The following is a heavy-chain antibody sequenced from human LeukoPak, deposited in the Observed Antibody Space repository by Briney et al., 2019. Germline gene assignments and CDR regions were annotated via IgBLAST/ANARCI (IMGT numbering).Heavy chain of an antibody. CDR1: GGSISSYY. D-gene: IGHD3-10*01. CDR2: IYYSGST. CDR3: ARASVWFGELQY. J-gene: IGHJ4*02. Sequence: SETLSLTCTVSGGSISSYYWSWIRQPPGKGLEWIGYIYYSGSTNYNPSLKSRVTISVDTSKNQFSLKLSSVTAADTAVYYCARASVWFGELQYWGQGTLVTVSP. V-gene: IGHV4-59*08.